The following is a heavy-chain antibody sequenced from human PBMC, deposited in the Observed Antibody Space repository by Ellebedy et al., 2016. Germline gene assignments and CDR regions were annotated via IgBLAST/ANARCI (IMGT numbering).Heavy chain of an antibody. CDR2: VNTFSGNT. J-gene: IGHJ6*02. CDR3: ARTLRSGSYLPYYYYGMDV. CDR1: GYTFTTFS. Sequence: ASVKVSXXASGYTFTTFSITWVRQVPGQGLEWMGFVNTFSGNTKFAQKFQGRVSMTTDSSTHTAYMDLRSLRSDDTAMYYCARTLRSGSYLPYYYYGMDVWGQGTTVTVSS. V-gene: IGHV1-18*04. D-gene: IGHD1-26*01.